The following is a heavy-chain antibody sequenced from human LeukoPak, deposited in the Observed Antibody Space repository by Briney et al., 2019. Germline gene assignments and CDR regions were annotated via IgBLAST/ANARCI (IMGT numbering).Heavy chain of an antibody. J-gene: IGHJ4*02. CDR1: GAPVNSGSYY. Sequence: PSETLSLTCTVSGAPVNSGSYYWSWIRQPPGKGLEWIAYMYYGGSTNYNPSLKSRVTISVDTSKNQFSLKLSSVTTADTAVYYCARSATEYYFDYWGQGTLVTVSS. CDR2: MYYGGST. D-gene: IGHD4-17*01. CDR3: ARSATEYYFDY. V-gene: IGHV4-61*01.